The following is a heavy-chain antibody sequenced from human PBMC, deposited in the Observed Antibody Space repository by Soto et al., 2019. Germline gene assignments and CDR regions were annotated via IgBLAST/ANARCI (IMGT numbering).Heavy chain of an antibody. J-gene: IGHJ4*02. D-gene: IGHD3-9*01. Sequence: QVQVVESGGGVVQPGRSVRLSCAASGFTFSRYAIHWVRQAPGKGLEWVAVMSYDGNQKHYADSVKGRFTVSRDDSENTVFLQMTSLRPEDTATYYCAKDRYFDSYYLASWGQGTLVTVSS. V-gene: IGHV3-30-3*01. CDR2: MSYDGNQK. CDR3: AKDRYFDSYYLAS. CDR1: GFTFSRYA.